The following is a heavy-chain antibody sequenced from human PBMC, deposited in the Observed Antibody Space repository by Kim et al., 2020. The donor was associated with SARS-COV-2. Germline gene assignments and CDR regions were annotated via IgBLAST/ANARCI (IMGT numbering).Heavy chain of an antibody. V-gene: IGHV3-21*01. Sequence: GGSLRLSCAASGFTFSSYSMNWVRQAPGKGLEWVSSISSSSSYIYYADSVKGRFTISRDNAKNSLYLQMNSLRAEDTAVYYCARYSSSWTALTPMYYYYYMDVWGKGTTVTVSS. J-gene: IGHJ6*03. CDR3: ARYSSSWTALTPMYYYYYMDV. CDR2: ISSSSSYI. D-gene: IGHD6-13*01. CDR1: GFTFSSYS.